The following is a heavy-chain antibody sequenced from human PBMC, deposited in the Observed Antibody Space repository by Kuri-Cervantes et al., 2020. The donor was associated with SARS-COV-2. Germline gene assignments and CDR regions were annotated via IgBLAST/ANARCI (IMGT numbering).Heavy chain of an antibody. CDR1: GYSISSGYY. V-gene: IGHV4-38-2*02. CDR2: IYHSGST. J-gene: IGHJ4*02. Sequence: SETLSLTCTVSGYSISSGYYWGWIRQPPGKGLEWIRSIYHSGSTYYNPSLKSRVTISVDTSKNQFSLKLSSVTAAGTAVYYCARRYGGHFHAVAAPGPYYFDYWGQGTLVTVSS. CDR3: ARRYGGHFHAVAAPGPYYFDY. D-gene: IGHD6-19*01.